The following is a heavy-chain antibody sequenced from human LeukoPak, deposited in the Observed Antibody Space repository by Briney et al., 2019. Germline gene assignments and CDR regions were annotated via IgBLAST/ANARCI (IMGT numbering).Heavy chain of an antibody. J-gene: IGHJ6*03. D-gene: IGHD3-22*01. CDR2: MNPSGST. V-gene: IGHV4-34*01. CDR1: AACCSGYY. CDR3: ARGRQDVTMIVVVMTAVSYYLDV. Sequence: PSETPPLTLGGRAACCSGYYWTWIRQTLKKKLEWIGEMNPSGSTNYNPSLKSRVTISVDTSKNQFSLELSSVTAADTAVYYCARGRQDVTMIVVVMTAVSYYLDVWGKGTTVTVS.